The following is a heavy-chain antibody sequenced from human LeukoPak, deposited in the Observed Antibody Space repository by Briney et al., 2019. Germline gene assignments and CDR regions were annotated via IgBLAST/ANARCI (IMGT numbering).Heavy chain of an antibody. Sequence: RXSXAASGFTVSNNYMSWVRQAPGEGLEWVSIIYSGGNTYYTDSVKGRFTISRDNSKNTLYLQMNSLRPEDTAVYYCARVAYGDYFHFYYYMDVWGTGTTVTVSS. CDR3: ARVAYGDYFHFYYYMDV. D-gene: IGHD4-17*01. J-gene: IGHJ6*03. V-gene: IGHV3-66*02. CDR1: GFTVSNNY. CDR2: IYSGGNT.